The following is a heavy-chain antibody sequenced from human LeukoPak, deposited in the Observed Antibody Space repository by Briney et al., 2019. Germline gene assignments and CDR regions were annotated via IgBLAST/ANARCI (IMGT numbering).Heavy chain of an antibody. V-gene: IGHV4-59*01. CDR1: GGPISSYY. J-gene: IGHJ4*02. D-gene: IGHD3-22*01. CDR2: VYYSGNT. Sequence: SETLSLTCTVSGGPISSYYWNWIRQPPGKGLEWIGYVYYSGNTNYNPSLKSRVTISVDTSKNQFSLKLSSVTAADTAVYYCAREHDSGVLVFDYWGQGALVTVSS. CDR3: AREHDSGVLVFDY.